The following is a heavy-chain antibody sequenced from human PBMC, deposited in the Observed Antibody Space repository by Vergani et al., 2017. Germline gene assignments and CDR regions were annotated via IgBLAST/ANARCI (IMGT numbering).Heavy chain of an antibody. CDR2: ISYDGTQK. J-gene: IGHJ1*01. D-gene: IGHD1-1*01. Sequence: VQLLESGGDLVQPGGSLRLSCVVSGFTSSYYGMHWVRQAPGKWLEWVAVISYDGTQKYYADSVKGRFTISRDNSKSTLYLQMNSLRTEDTAVYYCATNSCGTPGCQIGYFREWVQGTLVTVSS. CDR1: GFTSSYYG. V-gene: IGHV3-30*03. CDR3: ATNSCGTPGCQIGYFRE.